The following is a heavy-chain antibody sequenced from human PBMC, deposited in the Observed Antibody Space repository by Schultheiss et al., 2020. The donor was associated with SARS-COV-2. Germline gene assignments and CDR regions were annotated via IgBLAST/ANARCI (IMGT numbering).Heavy chain of an antibody. Sequence: GGSLRLSCAASGFTFSDYYMSWIRQAPGKGLEWVSYISSSGSTIYYADSVKGRFTISRDNSKNTLYLQMNSLKTEDTAVYYCTTRRIITSVADYWGQGTLVTVSS. D-gene: IGHD3-22*01. CDR2: ISSSGSTI. J-gene: IGHJ4*02. CDR1: GFTFSDYY. CDR3: TTRRIITSVADY. V-gene: IGHV3-11*01.